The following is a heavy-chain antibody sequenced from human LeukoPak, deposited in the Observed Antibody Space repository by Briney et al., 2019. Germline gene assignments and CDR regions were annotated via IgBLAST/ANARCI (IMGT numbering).Heavy chain of an antibody. Sequence: GGSLRLSCAASGFTFSSYSMNWVRQAPGKGLEWVSYISSGSSTIYYADSVKGRFTISRDNAKNSLYLQMNSLRAEDTAVYYCARSLMGATSSDYWGQGTLVTVSS. D-gene: IGHD1-26*01. CDR1: GFTFSSYS. J-gene: IGHJ4*02. CDR3: ARSLMGATSSDY. V-gene: IGHV3-48*04. CDR2: ISSGSSTI.